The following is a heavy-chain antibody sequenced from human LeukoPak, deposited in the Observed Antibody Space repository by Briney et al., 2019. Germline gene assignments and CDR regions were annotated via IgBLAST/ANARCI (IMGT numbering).Heavy chain of an antibody. CDR3: ARLVYSSSFDY. D-gene: IGHD6-19*01. J-gene: IGHJ4*02. V-gene: IGHV4-39*01. CDR2: IYYSGST. Sequence: SETLSLTCTVSGGSISSSSYYWGWIRQPPGKGLEWIGSIYYSGSTYYNPSLKSQVTISVDTSKNQFSLKLSSVTAADTAVYYCARLVYSSSFDYWGQGTLVTVSS. CDR1: GGSISSSSYY.